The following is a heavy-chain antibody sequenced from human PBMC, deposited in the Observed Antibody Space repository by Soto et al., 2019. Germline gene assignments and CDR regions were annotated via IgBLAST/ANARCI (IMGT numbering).Heavy chain of an antibody. CDR1: VFKFINYA. D-gene: IGHD3-16*01. CDR2: IWFDGSKK. J-gene: IGHJ4*01. CDR3: ARANTMMIMDRLDH. V-gene: IGHV3-33*01. Sequence: VVSLILSCAASVFKFINYAIHWFRQAPGKGLEWLAVIWFDGSKKYYADSVKGRFTISIDNSKNTVYLDMNSLTADDSVVFYCARANTMMIMDRLDHWGQGILVTVSS.